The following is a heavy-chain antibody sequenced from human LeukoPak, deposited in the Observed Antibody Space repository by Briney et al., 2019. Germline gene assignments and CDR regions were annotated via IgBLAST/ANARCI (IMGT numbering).Heavy chain of an antibody. CDR1: GFTFSDYY. Sequence: TGGSLRLSCAASGFTFSDYYMSWIRQAPGKGLEWVSYISRNSYTNYADSVKGRFTISRDNAKNTLYLQMNSLRVEDTAVYYCTKSDWFDPWGQGTLVTVSS. J-gene: IGHJ5*02. V-gene: IGHV3-11*06. CDR2: ISRNSYT. D-gene: IGHD3-3*01. CDR3: TKSDWFDP.